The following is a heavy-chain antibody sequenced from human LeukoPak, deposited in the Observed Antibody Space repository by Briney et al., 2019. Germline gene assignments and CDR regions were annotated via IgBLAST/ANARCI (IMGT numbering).Heavy chain of an antibody. CDR2: INPNSGST. J-gene: IGHJ6*03. V-gene: IGHV1-2*02. D-gene: IGHD7-27*01. CDR1: GYTFTGYY. CDR3: ARELGNYYYYYMDV. Sequence: ASVKVSCKASGYTFTGYYMHWVRQAPGQGLEWMGWINPNSGSTNYAQKFQGRVTMTRDTSISTAYMELSRLRSDDTAVYYCARELGNYYYYYMDVWGKGTTVTVSS.